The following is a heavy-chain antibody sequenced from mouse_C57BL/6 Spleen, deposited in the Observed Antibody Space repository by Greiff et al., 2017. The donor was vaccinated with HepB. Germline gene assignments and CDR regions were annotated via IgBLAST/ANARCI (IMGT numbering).Heavy chain of an antibody. CDR1: GYAFSSYW. D-gene: IGHD1-1*01. CDR3: AITTVVATVDY. V-gene: IGHV1-80*01. CDR2: IYPGDGDT. J-gene: IGHJ2*01. Sequence: QVQLKESGAELVKPGASVKISCKASGYAFSSYWMNWVKQRPGKGLEWIGQIYPGDGDTNYNGKFKGKATLTADKSSSTAYMQLSSLTSEDSAVYFCAITTVVATVDYWGQGTTLTVSS.